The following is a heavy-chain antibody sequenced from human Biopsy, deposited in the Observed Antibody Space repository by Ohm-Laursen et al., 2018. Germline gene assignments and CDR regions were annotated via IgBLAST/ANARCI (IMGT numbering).Heavy chain of an antibody. V-gene: IGHV4-59*01. CDR2: VYYTGST. D-gene: IGHD3-22*01. CDR3: AKDRGYYSDRTVPGYFDL. CDR1: GDSISSYY. Sequence: SETLSLTCAVSGDSISSYYWRWIRQPPGKGLQWIGYVYYTGSTDYNPSLQSRVTISDDTSKNHFSLRLRSVTPADTAIYYCAKDRGYYSDRTVPGYFDLWGRGTLVTVSS. J-gene: IGHJ2*01.